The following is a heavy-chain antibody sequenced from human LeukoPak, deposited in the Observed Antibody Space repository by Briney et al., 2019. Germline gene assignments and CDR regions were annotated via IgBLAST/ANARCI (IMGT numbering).Heavy chain of an antibody. Sequence: GGSLRLSCAASGFTFSSYSMNWVRQAPGKGLEWVSSISSSSSYIYYSDSVKGRFTISRDNAKNSLYLQMNSLRAEDTAVYYCARDHIAAAGHNWFDPWGQGTLVTVSS. D-gene: IGHD6-13*01. CDR3: ARDHIAAAGHNWFDP. CDR2: ISSSSSYI. V-gene: IGHV3-21*01. CDR1: GFTFSSYS. J-gene: IGHJ5*02.